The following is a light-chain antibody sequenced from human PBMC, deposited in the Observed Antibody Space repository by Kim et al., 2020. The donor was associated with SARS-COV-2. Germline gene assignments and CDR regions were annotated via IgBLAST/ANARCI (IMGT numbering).Light chain of an antibody. CDR3: QQYNSYPYT. V-gene: IGKV1-5*01. CDR1: QSISSW. CDR2: YAS. J-gene: IGKJ2*01. Sequence: SASLGDRVTLTCRASQSISSWLALYQQKPEKASTLLIYYASSVESGVPSRFSGCGSGTEYSLTISSLQPDDFASYYCQQYNSYPYTFGQGTKLEL.